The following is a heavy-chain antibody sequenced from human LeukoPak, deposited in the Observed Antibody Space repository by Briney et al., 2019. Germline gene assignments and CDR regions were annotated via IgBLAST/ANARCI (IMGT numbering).Heavy chain of an antibody. D-gene: IGHD3-9*01. CDR2: IYYSGST. V-gene: IGHV4-39*01. CDR3: ARADYDILTGYSPLPDY. J-gene: IGHJ4*02. Sequence: SETLSLTCTVSGGSISSSSYYWGWIRQPPGKGLEWIGSIYYSGSTYYNPSLKSRVTISVDTSKNQFSLKLSSMTAADTAVYYCARADYDILTGYSPLPDYWGQGTLVTVSS. CDR1: GGSISSSSYY.